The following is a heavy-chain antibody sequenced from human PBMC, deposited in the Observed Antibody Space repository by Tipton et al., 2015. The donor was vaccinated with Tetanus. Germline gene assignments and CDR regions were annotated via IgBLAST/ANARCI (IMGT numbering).Heavy chain of an antibody. CDR3: ATMTPVDWYFDL. J-gene: IGHJ2*01. CDR2: VFHSGRP. V-gene: IGHV4-39*07. Sequence: TLSLTCSVSGGSIDNNNYHWGWIRQRPGKGLEWIGTVFHSGRPNLNPSLKSRVTMSVDTSKNQLSLKLTSVTAADTAVYYCATMTPVDWYFDLWGRGTLVTVSS. D-gene: IGHD4-23*01. CDR1: GGSIDNNNYH.